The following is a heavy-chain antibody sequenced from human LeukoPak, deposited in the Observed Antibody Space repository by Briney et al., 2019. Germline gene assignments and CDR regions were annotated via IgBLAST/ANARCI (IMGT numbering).Heavy chain of an antibody. CDR1: GFAFDEHG. Sequence: GGSLRLSCTASGFAFDEHGMSWVRQVPGKGLEWVSGINWSGGSTGYADPLRGRFTISRDNAKNSLYLQMDSLRVEDTALYYCARAPITSPFSFDYWGQGTLVTVSS. CDR3: ARAPITSPFSFDY. CDR2: INWSGGST. V-gene: IGHV3-20*04. J-gene: IGHJ4*02. D-gene: IGHD2-2*01.